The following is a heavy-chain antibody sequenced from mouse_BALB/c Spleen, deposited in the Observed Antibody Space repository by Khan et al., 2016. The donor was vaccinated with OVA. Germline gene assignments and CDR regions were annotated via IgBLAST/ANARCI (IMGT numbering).Heavy chain of an antibody. V-gene: IGHV1-7*01. CDR3: ARRGLRWDFDY. CDR1: GYTFINYW. D-gene: IGHD1-1*01. J-gene: IGHJ2*01. CDR2: INPSTAYT. Sequence: VQLQESGAELAKPGASVKMSCKASGYTFINYWILWVKQRPGQGLEWIGYINPSTAYTEYNQNFKDKATLTADKSSSTAYMQLSSLTSEDSAVYYGARRGLRWDFDYWGQGTTLTVSS.